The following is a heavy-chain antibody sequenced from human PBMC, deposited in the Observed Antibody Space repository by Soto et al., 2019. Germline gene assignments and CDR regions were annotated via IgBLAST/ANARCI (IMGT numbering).Heavy chain of an antibody. Sequence: ILSCSTGGFRFVSHALMWVLQAPGQGLEWVSTISGSDGKTFYADSVKGRFSISRDTSQSTLYLQMNSLRADDTDMYYCARWRYLYYWAQATRVPVSA. V-gene: IGHV3-23*01. J-gene: IGHJ4*02. CDR1: GFRFVSHA. CDR2: ISGSDGKT. CDR3: ARWRYLYY. D-gene: IGHD1-1*01.